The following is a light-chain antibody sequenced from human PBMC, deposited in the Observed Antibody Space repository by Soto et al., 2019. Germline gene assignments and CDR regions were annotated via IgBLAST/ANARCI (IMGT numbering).Light chain of an antibody. Sequence: EIVMTQSPATLSVSPGEGATLSCRASQSVSSNLAWYQQTPGQAPRLLIYDASTRATGFPARFSGSGSGTEFTLTISGLQSEDFAVYYCQQYNNWPRTFGRGTKVEIK. CDR3: QQYNNWPRT. J-gene: IGKJ1*01. V-gene: IGKV3-15*01. CDR2: DAS. CDR1: QSVSSN.